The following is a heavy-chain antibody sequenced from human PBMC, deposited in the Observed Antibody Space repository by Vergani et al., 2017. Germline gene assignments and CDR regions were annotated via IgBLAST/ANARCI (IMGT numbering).Heavy chain of an antibody. CDR1: GGSISSDNW. V-gene: IGHV4-4*02. CDR3: ASNPRLGGDVVDS. D-gene: IGHD3-16*01. J-gene: IGHJ4*02. Sequence: QVQLQQWGPGLLTPSGTLSLTCAVYGGSISSDNWWTWIRQAPGKGLQWIGEIHRSRSTNYNPSLRRRVTISLDKSKTQFPLKRTSVTSADTAVYFCASNPRLGGDVVDSWGQGTLVTVSS. CDR2: IHRSRST.